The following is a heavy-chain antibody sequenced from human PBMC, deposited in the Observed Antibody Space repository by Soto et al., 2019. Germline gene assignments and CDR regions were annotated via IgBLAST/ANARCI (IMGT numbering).Heavy chain of an antibody. Sequence: GGSLRLSCAASGFTFSSYAMSWVRQAPGKGLEWVSAISGSGGSTNYADPVKGRFTISRDNSKNTLYLQMNSLRAEDTAVYYCAKLTLYDFWSGYLLPYFDYWGQGTLVTVSS. CDR3: AKLTLYDFWSGYLLPYFDY. CDR2: ISGSGGST. CDR1: GFTFSSYA. D-gene: IGHD3-3*01. V-gene: IGHV3-23*01. J-gene: IGHJ4*02.